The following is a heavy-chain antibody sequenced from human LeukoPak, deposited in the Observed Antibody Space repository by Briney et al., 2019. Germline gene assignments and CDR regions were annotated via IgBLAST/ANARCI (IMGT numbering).Heavy chain of an antibody. CDR1: GGSFSTYY. CDR2: IYYSGST. J-gene: IGHJ6*02. CDR3: ARLHWNDHFYGVDV. V-gene: IGHV4-59*08. D-gene: IGHD1-1*01. Sequence: NPSETLSLTCTVSGGSFSTYYWSWIRQPPGKGLEWIGYIYYSGSTNYSPSLKSRVTMSVDTSKDQFSLKLSSVTTADTAMYYCARLHWNDHFYGVDVWGQGTTVTVSS.